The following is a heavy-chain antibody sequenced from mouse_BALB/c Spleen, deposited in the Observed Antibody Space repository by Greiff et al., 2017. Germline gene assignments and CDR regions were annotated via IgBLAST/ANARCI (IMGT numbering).Heavy chain of an antibody. CDR1: GYTFTDYW. Sequence: QVQLQQPGAELVMPGASVKMSCKASGYTFTDYWMHWVKQRPGQGLEWIGAIDTSDSYTSYNQKFKGKATLTVDESSSTAYMQLSSLTSEDSAVYYCARRGGYDGAMDYWGQGTSVTVSS. CDR2: IDTSDSYT. J-gene: IGHJ4*01. D-gene: IGHD2-14*01. V-gene: IGHV1-69*01. CDR3: ARRGGYDGAMDY.